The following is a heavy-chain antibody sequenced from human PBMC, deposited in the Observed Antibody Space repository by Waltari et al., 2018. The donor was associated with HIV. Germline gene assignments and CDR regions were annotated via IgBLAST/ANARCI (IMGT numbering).Heavy chain of an antibody. J-gene: IGHJ4*02. Sequence: QVQLVQSGAEVKKPGASVKVSCKASGYTFTGYYMHWVRQAPGQGLEWMGWINPNSGGTNYAQKFQGRVTMTRDTSISTAYMELSRLRSDDTAVYYCASSPIRWTAVAGEDYWGQGTLVTVSS. D-gene: IGHD6-19*01. CDR2: INPNSGGT. CDR3: ASSPIRWTAVAGEDY. CDR1: GYTFTGYY. V-gene: IGHV1-2*02.